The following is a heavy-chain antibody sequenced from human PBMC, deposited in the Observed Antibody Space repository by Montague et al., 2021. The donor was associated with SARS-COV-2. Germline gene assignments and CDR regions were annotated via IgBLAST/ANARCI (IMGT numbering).Heavy chain of an antibody. V-gene: IGHV4-39*07. CDR1: GGSISSSSYY. J-gene: IGHJ6*02. CDR2: IYYSGST. Sequence: SETLSLTCTVSGGSISSSSYYWGWIRQPPGKGLEWIGSIYYSGSTYYNPPLKSRVTISVDTSKNQFSLKLSSVTAADTAVYYCARDLDSFYGVDVWGQGTRVTVSS. CDR3: ARDLDSFYGVDV.